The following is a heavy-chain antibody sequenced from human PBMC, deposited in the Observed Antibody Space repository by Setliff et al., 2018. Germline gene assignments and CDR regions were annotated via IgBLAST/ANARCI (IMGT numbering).Heavy chain of an antibody. V-gene: IGHV4-34*01. D-gene: IGHD1-20*01. J-gene: IGHJ4*02. CDR1: GGTFSYYY. CDR2: INHSGST. CDR3: ARGRNIKLRLLDS. Sequence: SETLSLTCAASGGTFSYYYWTWIRQPPGKGLEWIGEINHSGSTSYNPSLESRVTISIDTSKNQFSLNLRYATAADTGLYYCARGRNIKLRLLDSWGQGKLVTVSS.